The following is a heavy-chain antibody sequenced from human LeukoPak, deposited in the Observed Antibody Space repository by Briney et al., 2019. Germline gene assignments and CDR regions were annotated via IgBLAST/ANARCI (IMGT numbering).Heavy chain of an antibody. J-gene: IGHJ6*02. CDR1: GDTFTSYW. D-gene: IGHD2/OR15-2a*01. CDR3: AREGLPSTYYYYYGMDV. V-gene: IGHV1-69*13. CDR2: IIPIFGTA. Sequence: ASVKVSCKASGDTFTSYWIQWVRQAPGQGLEWMGGIIPIFGTANYAQKFQGRVTITADESTSTAYMELSSLRSEDTAVYYCAREGLPSTYYYYYGMDVWGQGTTVTVSS.